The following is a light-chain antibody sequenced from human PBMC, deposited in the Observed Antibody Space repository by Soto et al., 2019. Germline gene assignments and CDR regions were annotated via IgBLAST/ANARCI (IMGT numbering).Light chain of an antibody. Sequence: EIVSTQSPGTLPLSPGEGATLSCRASQSISSNFLAWYQQKRGQAPRLLIHGASNRATGIPDRFSGSGSGTDFTLTITRLEPEDFAVYYCQQYGGSPRTFGQGTKVEVK. CDR1: QSISSNF. CDR3: QQYGGSPRT. CDR2: GAS. V-gene: IGKV3-20*01. J-gene: IGKJ1*01.